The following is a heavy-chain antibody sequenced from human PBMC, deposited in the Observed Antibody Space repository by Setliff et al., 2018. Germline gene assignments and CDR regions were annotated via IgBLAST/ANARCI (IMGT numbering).Heavy chain of an antibody. CDR1: GFTFSSYS. D-gene: IGHD2-15*01. J-gene: IGHJ4*02. CDR2: VSHDENTK. CDR3: ARTCSGSGCYAGLES. V-gene: IGHV3-30*04. Sequence: LRLSCAASGFTFSSYSIHGVRQAPGKGLEWVAVVSHDENTKYYADAVKDRFIISRDNSKNTVYLQMNSLRTADTAVYYCARTCSGSGCYAGLESWGQGTPVTVSS.